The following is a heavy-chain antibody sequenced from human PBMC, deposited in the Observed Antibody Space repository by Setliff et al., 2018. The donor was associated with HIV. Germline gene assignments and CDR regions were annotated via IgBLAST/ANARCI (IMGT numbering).Heavy chain of an antibody. J-gene: IGHJ4*02. CDR3: ARQPPLSVLQVWLVDY. CDR2: INHSGDT. Sequence: SETMSLTCTVSGYSLNTGLYWAWIRQPHGKGLEWIGSINHSGDTNYTPSLASRVTVSVDTSNNQFSMKLTSVTAADTAVYFCARQPPLSVLQVWLVDYWGQGRLVTVSS. CDR1: GYSLNTGLY. V-gene: IGHV4-38-2*02. D-gene: IGHD3-16*01.